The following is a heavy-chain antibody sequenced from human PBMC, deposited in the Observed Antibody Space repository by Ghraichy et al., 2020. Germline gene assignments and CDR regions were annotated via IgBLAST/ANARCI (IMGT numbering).Heavy chain of an antibody. J-gene: IGHJ5*02. Sequence: SETLSLTCAVYGGSFSGYYWSWIRQPPGKGLEWIGEINHSGSTNYNPSLKSRVTISVDTSKNQFSLKLSSVTAADPAVYYCARGLGGYYGSGSATDFDPWGQGTLVTVSS. D-gene: IGHD3-10*01. CDR3: ARGLGGYYGSGSATDFDP. V-gene: IGHV4-34*01. CDR2: INHSGST. CDR1: GGSFSGYY.